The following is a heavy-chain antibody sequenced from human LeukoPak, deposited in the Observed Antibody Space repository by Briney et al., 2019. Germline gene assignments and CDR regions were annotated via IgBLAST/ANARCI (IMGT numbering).Heavy chain of an antibody. D-gene: IGHD3-10*01. J-gene: IGHJ4*02. CDR1: GGTFSSYA. Sequence: SVKVSCKASGGTFSSYAISWVRQAPGQGLEWMGGIIPIFGTANYAQKFQGRVTITADESTSTAYMGLSSLRSEDTAVYYCARDHPRRYGSGSYPLDYWGQGTLVTVSS. CDR2: IIPIFGTA. CDR3: ARDHPRRYGSGSYPLDY. V-gene: IGHV1-69*01.